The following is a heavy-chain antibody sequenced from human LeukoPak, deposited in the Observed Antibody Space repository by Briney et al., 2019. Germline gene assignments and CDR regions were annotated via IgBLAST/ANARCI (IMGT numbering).Heavy chain of an antibody. D-gene: IGHD6-19*01. CDR3: ARMVYAVAGSVDY. V-gene: IGHV5-51*01. J-gene: IGHJ4*02. CDR2: IYPGDSDT. CDR1: GYSFTSYW. Sequence: GESLKISCKGSGYSFTSYWSGWVRQMPGKGLEWMGIIYPGDSDTRYSPSFQGQVTISADKSISTAYLQWSSLKASDTAMYYCARMVYAVAGSVDYWGQGNLVTVSS.